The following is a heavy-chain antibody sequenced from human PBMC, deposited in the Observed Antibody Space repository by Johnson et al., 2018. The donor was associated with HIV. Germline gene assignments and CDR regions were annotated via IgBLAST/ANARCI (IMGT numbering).Heavy chain of an antibody. Sequence: QVQLVESGGGVVQPGRSLRLSCAASGFTFSSYAMHWVRQAPGKGLEWVAVISYDGSNKYYADSVKGRFTISRDNSKNTLYLQMNSLRAEDTAVYYCAREGEWWLVGGGAFDIWGQGTMVTVST. CDR2: ISYDGSNK. CDR1: GFTFSSYA. J-gene: IGHJ3*02. CDR3: AREGEWWLVGGGAFDI. D-gene: IGHD6-19*01. V-gene: IGHV3-30-3*01.